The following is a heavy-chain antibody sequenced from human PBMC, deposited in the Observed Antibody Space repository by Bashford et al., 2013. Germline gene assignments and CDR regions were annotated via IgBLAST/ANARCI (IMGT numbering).Heavy chain of an antibody. Sequence: SETLSLTCAVSGGSISSGGYSWSWIRQPPGKGLEWIGYIFHSGTTYYNPSLRSRVTMSVDRSKNHFSLNLTSVNAADTAVYYCASLKVGLNWYLDLWGRGTLVTVSS. J-gene: IGHJ2*01. V-gene: IGHV4-30-2*01. CDR2: IFHSGTT. CDR1: GGSISSGGYS. D-gene: IGHD1-26*01. CDR3: ASLKVGLNWYLDL.